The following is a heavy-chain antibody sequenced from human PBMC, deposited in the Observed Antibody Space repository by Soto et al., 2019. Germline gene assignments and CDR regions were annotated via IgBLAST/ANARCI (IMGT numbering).Heavy chain of an antibody. CDR1: GFTFSNAW. CDR2: IKSKTDGGTT. CDR3: TTDRRGSAYYFDY. J-gene: IGHJ4*02. Sequence: GGSLRLSCAASGFTFSNAWMSWVRQAPGKGLEWVGRIKSKTDGGTTDYAAPVKGRFTISRDDSKNTLYLQMNSLKTEDTAVYYCTTDRRGSAYYFDYWGQGTLVTVSS. D-gene: IGHD3-10*01. V-gene: IGHV3-15*01.